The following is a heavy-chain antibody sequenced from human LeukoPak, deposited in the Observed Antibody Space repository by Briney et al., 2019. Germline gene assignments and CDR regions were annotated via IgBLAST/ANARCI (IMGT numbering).Heavy chain of an antibody. CDR2: IRYDGSNK. D-gene: IGHD3-22*01. CDR3: AKDAEGQTYYYDSRDPGGAFDI. J-gene: IGHJ3*02. CDR1: GFTFSSYG. V-gene: IGHV3-30*02. Sequence: PGGSLRLSCAASGFTFSSYGMHWVRQAPGKGLEWVAFIRYDGSNKYYADSVKGRFTISRDNSKNTLYLQMNSLRAEDTAVYYCAKDAEGQTYYYDSRDPGGAFDIWGQGTMVTVSS.